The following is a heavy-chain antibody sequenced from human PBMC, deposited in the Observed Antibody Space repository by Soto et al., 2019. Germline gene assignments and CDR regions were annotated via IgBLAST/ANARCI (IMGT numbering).Heavy chain of an antibody. Sequence: QITLKESGPTLVRPTQTLTLTCTVSGFSLDTWGVGVGWIRQSPGKAPEWLALIYWDDDKGYSPSLKNRLTITKDTSKNQVVLTVTNMDPVDTVTYYCARALGSWGSYYFDHWGQGTLVTVSS. CDR3: ARALGSWGSYYFDH. V-gene: IGHV2-5*02. D-gene: IGHD3-16*01. CDR1: GFSLDTWGVG. J-gene: IGHJ4*02. CDR2: IYWDDDK.